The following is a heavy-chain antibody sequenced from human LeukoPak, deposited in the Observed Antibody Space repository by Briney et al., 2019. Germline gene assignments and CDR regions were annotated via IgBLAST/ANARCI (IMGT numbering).Heavy chain of an antibody. V-gene: IGHV4-59*08. CDR3: ARHPSGSGLLWFDP. CDR1: GGSISSYY. CDR2: IYYSGST. J-gene: IGHJ5*02. Sequence: PSETLSLTCTVSGGSISSYYWSWIRQPPGKGLEWIGYIYYSGSTKYNPSLNSRVTISVDTSKNQFSLRLSSVTAADTAIYYCARHPSGSGLLWFDPWGQGTPVTVSS. D-gene: IGHD6-19*01.